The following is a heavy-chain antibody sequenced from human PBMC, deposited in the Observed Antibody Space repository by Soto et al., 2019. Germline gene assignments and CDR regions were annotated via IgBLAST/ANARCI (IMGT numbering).Heavy chain of an antibody. CDR2: INHSGST. CDR3: ARGAPRVTTSSWFDP. V-gene: IGHV4-34*01. Sequence: SETLSLTCAVYGGSFSGYYWSWIRQPPGKGLEWIGEINHSGSTNYNPSLKSRVTISVDTSKNQFSLKLSSATAADTAVYYCARGAPRVTTSSWFDPWGQGTLVTVSS. D-gene: IGHD4-4*01. J-gene: IGHJ5*02. CDR1: GGSFSGYY.